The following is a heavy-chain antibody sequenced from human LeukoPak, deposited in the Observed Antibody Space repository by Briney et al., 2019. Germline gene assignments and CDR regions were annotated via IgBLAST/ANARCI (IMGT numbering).Heavy chain of an antibody. D-gene: IGHD3-22*01. V-gene: IGHV1-2*02. J-gene: IGHJ4*02. CDR1: GYTFTDYY. CDR2: INPNSGGT. Sequence: ASVKVSCKASGYTFTDYYMHWVRQAPGQGLEWLGWINPNSGGTNYAQKFQGRVTMTRDTSISTAYMEMSRLRSDDTAVYYCAREYYDSSAYNQEAIDYWGQGTLVTVSS. CDR3: AREYYDSSAYNQEAIDY.